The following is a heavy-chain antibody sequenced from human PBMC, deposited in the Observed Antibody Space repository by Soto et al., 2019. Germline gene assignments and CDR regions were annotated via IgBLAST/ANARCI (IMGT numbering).Heavy chain of an antibody. CDR2: TSSNGGST. J-gene: IGHJ4*02. CDR1: GFTFSSYA. CDR3: ARGVAMVFGVVIQWGTLDY. Sequence: GGSLRLSCAASGFTFSSYAMHWVRQAPGKGLEYVSATSSNGGSTYYANSVKGRFTISRDNSKNTLYLQMGSLRAEDMAVYYCARGVAMVFGVVIQWGTLDYWGQGTLVTVSS. V-gene: IGHV3-64*01. D-gene: IGHD3-3*01.